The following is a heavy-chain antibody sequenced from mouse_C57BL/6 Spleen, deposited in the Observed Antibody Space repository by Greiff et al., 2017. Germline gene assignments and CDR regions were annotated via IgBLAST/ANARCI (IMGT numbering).Heavy chain of an antibody. Sequence: EVQLQESGPGLVKPSQSLSLTCSVTGYSITSGYYWNWIRQFPGNKLEWMGYISYDGSNNYNPSLKNRISITRDTSKNQFFLKLNSVTTEDTATYYCAREGYYGSRAWFAYWGQGTLVTVSA. CDR1: GYSITSGYY. D-gene: IGHD1-1*01. V-gene: IGHV3-6*01. CDR2: ISYDGSN. J-gene: IGHJ3*01. CDR3: AREGYYGSRAWFAY.